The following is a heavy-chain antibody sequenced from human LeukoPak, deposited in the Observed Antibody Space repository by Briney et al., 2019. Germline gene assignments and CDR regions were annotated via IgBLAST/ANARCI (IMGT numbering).Heavy chain of an antibody. CDR1: GFTFSSYG. D-gene: IGHD2-15*01. CDR2: ISYDGSNK. CDR3: AKVGRRYCSGGSSPFDY. V-gene: IGHV3-30*18. Sequence: PGGSLRLSCAASGFTFSSYGMHWVRQAPGKGLEWVAVISYDGSNKYYADSVKGRFTISRDNSKNTLYLQMNSLRAEDTAVYYCAKVGRRYCSGGSSPFDYWGQGTLVTVSS. J-gene: IGHJ4*02.